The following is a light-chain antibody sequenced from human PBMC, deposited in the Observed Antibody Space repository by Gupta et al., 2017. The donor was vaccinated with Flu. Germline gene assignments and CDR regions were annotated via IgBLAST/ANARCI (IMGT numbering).Light chain of an antibody. J-gene: IGLJ2*01. CDR3: QSVDSSGSYPV. CDR2: KDT. CDR1: ALPKQY. Sequence: SYELTQPPSVSVSPGQTARITCSGDALPKQYAYWYQRKPGQAPVLVIYKDTERPSGIPERFSGSTSGTIVTLTIGGVQAEDEADYYCQSVDSSGSYPVFGGGTRLTVL. V-gene: IGLV3-25*02.